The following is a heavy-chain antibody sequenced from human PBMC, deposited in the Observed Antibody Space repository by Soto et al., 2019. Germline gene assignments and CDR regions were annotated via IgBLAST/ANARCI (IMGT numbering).Heavy chain of an antibody. Sequence: SVKVSCKASGGTFSSYAISWVRQAPGQGLEWMGGIIPIFGTANYAQKFQGRVTITADESTSTAYMELSSLRSEDTAVYYCARVPDYAFWSGYFVYYYGMDVWGQGTTVTVSS. V-gene: IGHV1-69*13. D-gene: IGHD3-3*01. CDR2: IIPIFGTA. CDR3: ARVPDYAFWSGYFVYYYGMDV. J-gene: IGHJ6*02. CDR1: GGTFSSYA.